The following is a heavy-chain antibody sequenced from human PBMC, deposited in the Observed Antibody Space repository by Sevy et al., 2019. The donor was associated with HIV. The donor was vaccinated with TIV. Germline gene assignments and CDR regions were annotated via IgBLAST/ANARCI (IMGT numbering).Heavy chain of an antibody. J-gene: IGHJ6*02. Sequence: GGSLRLSCAASGFTFSSYSLSSYSMNWVRQAPGKGLEWVSSISSSGSTIYYADSVKGRFTISRDNAKNSLYLQMNSLRAEDTAVYYCARDGLIYSSSWYQYYYYGMDVWGQGTTVTVSS. CDR3: ARDGLIYSSSWYQYYYYGMDV. CDR2: ISSSGSTI. D-gene: IGHD6-13*01. V-gene: IGHV3-48*04. CDR1: GFTFSSYSLSSYS.